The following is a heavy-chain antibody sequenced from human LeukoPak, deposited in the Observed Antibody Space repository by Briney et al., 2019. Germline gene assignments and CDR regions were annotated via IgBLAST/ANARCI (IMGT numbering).Heavy chain of an antibody. Sequence: ASVKVSCKASGYTFTSYGISWVRQAPGQGLEWVGWISAYNGNTNYAQKLQGRVTMTTDTSTSTAYMELRSLRSDDTAVYYCARVPGYYDSSGYLEIFDYWGQGTLVTLSS. CDR1: GYTFTSYG. CDR2: ISAYNGNT. D-gene: IGHD3-22*01. V-gene: IGHV1-18*01. CDR3: ARVPGYYDSSGYLEIFDY. J-gene: IGHJ4*02.